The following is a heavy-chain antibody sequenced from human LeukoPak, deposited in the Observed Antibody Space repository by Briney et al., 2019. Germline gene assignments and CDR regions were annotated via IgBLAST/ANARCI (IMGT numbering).Heavy chain of an antibody. CDR3: ATGSSGWQPYNWFDP. D-gene: IGHD6-19*01. J-gene: IGHJ5*02. CDR1: GFTFSSYW. V-gene: IGHV3-7*01. CDR2: IKQDGSEK. Sequence: GGSLRLSCAASGFTFSSYWVSWVRQAPGKGLEWVANIKQDGSEKYYVDSVKGRFTISRDNAKNSLYLQMNSLRAEDTAVYYCATGSSGWQPYNWFDPWGQGTLVTVSS.